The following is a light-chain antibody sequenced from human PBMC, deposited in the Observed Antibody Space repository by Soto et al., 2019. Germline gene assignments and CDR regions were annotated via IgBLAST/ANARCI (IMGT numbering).Light chain of an antibody. CDR2: GNT. V-gene: IGLV1-40*01. CDR1: SSNIGAGYD. Sequence: QPVLTQAPSVSGAPGQRVTISCTGSSSNIGAGYDVHWYQQLPGTAPTLLISGNTDRPSGVPDRFSGSKSGTSASLAITGLQTEDEADYYCQSFDRSLTAWVFGGGTKLTVL. CDR3: QSFDRSLTAWV. J-gene: IGLJ3*02.